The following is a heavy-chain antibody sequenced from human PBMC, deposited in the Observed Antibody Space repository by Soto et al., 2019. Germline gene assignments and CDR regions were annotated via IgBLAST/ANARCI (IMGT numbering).Heavy chain of an antibody. J-gene: IGHJ4*02. CDR2: ISAYNGNT. CDR3: ARVITISGVVIIPRYYFDY. D-gene: IGHD3-3*01. V-gene: IGHV1-18*04. Sequence: ASVKVSCKASGYTFTSYGISWVRQAPGQGLEWMGWISAYNGNTNYAQKLQGRVTMTTDTSTSTAYMELRSLRSDDTAVYYCARVITISGVVIIPRYYFDYWGQGTLVTVSS. CDR1: GYTFTSYG.